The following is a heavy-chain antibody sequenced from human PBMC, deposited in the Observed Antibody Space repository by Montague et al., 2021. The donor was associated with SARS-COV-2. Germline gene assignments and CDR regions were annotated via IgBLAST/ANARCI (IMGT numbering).Heavy chain of an antibody. V-gene: IGHV4-38-2*02. CDR2: NYLHGNA. CDR3: ARGRVTRAGFDY. Sequence: SETLSLTCSVSGYFIGTGYYWGWIRQSPGKGLEWIGSNYLHGNAYYNPSLNSRVTISLDTSNNQFSSRLTSVTTSDTAAYYCARGRVTRAGFDYWGQGIRVNVSS. J-gene: IGHJ4*02. CDR1: GYFIGTGYY. D-gene: IGHD2-21*02.